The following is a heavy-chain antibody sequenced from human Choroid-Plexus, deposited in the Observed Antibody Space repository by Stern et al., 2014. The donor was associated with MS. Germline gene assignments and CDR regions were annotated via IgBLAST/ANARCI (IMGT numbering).Heavy chain of an antibody. CDR2: ISYDGSK. V-gene: IGHV3-30*18. Sequence: MQLXXXGGGVVQPGRPLRLSCAASGFSFSSFGMHWVRQAPGKGLEWVALISYDGSKDYADSVKGRFAISRDNSKSTLYLQMNSLRAEDTAVYYCAKDRQYLTFFFDFWGQGSLVTVSS. D-gene: IGHD2/OR15-2a*01. CDR3: AKDRQYLTFFFDF. J-gene: IGHJ4*02. CDR1: GFSFSSFG.